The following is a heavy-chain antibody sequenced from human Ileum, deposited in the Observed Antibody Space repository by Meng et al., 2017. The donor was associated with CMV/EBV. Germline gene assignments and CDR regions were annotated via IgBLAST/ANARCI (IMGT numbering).Heavy chain of an antibody. CDR2: IDTNTGNP. V-gene: IGHV7-4-1*02. CDR3: ARDGLSGRYFDY. J-gene: IGHJ4*02. CDR1: GYTFTYNN. Sequence: CQTSGYTFTYNNIIWVRQAPGQGPEWMGWIDTNTGNPTYAQGFTGRFVFSLDTSVKTAYLQISSLKADDTAVYYCARDGLSGRYFDYWGQGTLVTVSS. D-gene: IGHD1-26*01.